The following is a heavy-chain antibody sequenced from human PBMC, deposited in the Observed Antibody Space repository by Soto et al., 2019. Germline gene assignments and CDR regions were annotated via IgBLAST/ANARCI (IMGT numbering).Heavy chain of an antibody. D-gene: IGHD2-21*01. CDR3: ARDIASPGGDYFDS. CDR1: GFTFRNYN. V-gene: IGHV3-21*06. CDR2: ISTGGAYM. J-gene: IGHJ4*02. Sequence: EVQLVESGGGLVKAGGSLRLFCTASGFTFRNYNMNWVRQAPGKGLEWVSSISTGGAYMFYADSVKGRFTISRDNAQNSLFLQIDSPRAEDTAVYYCARDIASPGGDYFDSWGQGTLATVSS.